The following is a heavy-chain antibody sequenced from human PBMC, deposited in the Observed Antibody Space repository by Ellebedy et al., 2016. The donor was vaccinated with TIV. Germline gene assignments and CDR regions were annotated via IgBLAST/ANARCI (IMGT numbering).Heavy chain of an antibody. D-gene: IGHD2-2*01. CDR3: ARVRGVVPAARDYGMDV. V-gene: IGHV1-69*13. CDR1: GGTFSSYA. CDR2: IIPIFGTA. Sequence: AASVKVSCKASGGTFSSYAISWVRQAPGQGLEWMGGIIPIFGTANYAQKFQGRVTITADESTSTAYMELSSLRSEDTAVYYCARVRGVVPAARDYGMDVWGQGTTVTVSS. J-gene: IGHJ6*02.